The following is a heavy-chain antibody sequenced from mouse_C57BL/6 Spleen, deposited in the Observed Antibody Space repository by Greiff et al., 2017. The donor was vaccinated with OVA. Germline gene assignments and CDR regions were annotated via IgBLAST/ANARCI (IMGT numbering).Heavy chain of an antibody. CDR3: ARGAQATLAWFAY. V-gene: IGHV3-6*01. Sequence: EVKLMESGPGLVKPSQSLSLTCSVTGYSITSGYYWNWIRQFPGNTLEWMGYISYDGSNNYNPSLKNRISITRDTSKNQFFLKLNSVTTEDTATYYCARGAQATLAWFAYWGQGTLVTVSA. D-gene: IGHD3-2*02. J-gene: IGHJ3*01. CDR1: GYSITSGYY. CDR2: ISYDGSN.